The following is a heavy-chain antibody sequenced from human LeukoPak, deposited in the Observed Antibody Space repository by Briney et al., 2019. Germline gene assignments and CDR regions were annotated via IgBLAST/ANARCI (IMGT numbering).Heavy chain of an antibody. D-gene: IGHD3-22*01. V-gene: IGHV1-2*02. Sequence: ASVKVSCKASGYTFTGFYMHWVRQAPGQGLEWMGWIDPNIGATKYSQKFQGRVTMTRDTSISEVYMELSRLRSDDTAVYYCARLLEHYYFDASGYYDDDYWGQGTPIIVSS. J-gene: IGHJ4*02. CDR1: GYTFTGFY. CDR2: IDPNIGAT. CDR3: ARLLEHYYFDASGYYDDDY.